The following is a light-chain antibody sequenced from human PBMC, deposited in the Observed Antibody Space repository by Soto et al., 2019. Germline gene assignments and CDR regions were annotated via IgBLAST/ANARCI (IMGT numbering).Light chain of an antibody. CDR1: SSDIGAYDY. Sequence: QAALTQPASLSGSPGQSITISCTGTSSDIGAYDYVSWFQQHPGKAPKLMISEVNNRPSGVSNRFSGSKPGNTAYLTISGLQVEDEAEYFCFSFTNTSTHVFGNGTKVTV. CDR3: FSFTNTSTHV. CDR2: EVN. J-gene: IGLJ1*01. V-gene: IGLV2-14*01.